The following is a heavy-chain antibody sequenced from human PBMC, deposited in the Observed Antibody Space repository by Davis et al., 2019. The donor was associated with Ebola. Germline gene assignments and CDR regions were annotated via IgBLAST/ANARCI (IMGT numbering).Heavy chain of an antibody. Sequence: ASVNVSCKASGYTFTSYGISWVRQPPEQGLEWMGWISAYNGNTHYAQTLQGRVNMTTDTSTSTAYMELRSLRSDDTAVYYCARDITMVQGGWRDPWGQGTLVTVSS. CDR1: GYTFTSYG. V-gene: IGHV1-18*01. CDR3: ARDITMVQGGWRDP. J-gene: IGHJ5*02. CDR2: ISAYNGNT. D-gene: IGHD3-10*01.